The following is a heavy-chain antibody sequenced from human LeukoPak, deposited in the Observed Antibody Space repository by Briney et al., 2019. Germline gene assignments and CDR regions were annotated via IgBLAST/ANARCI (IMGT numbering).Heavy chain of an antibody. CDR2: IISYSDNP. J-gene: IGHJ3*02. D-gene: IGHD2-15*01. Sequence: ASVKVSCKASGYTFTSYYITWVRQAPGQGLEWMGWIISYSDNPTYARNLQCRVTMTTDSSTSTAYMELRSLRSDDTAVYYCARTPHYCSGGSCYFDVFDIWGQGTMVTVSS. V-gene: IGHV1-18*01. CDR3: ARTPHYCSGGSCYFDVFDI. CDR1: GYTFTSYY.